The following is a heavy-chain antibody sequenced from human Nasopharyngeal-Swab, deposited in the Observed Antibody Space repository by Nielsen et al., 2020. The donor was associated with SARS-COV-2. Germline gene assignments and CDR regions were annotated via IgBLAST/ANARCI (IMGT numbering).Heavy chain of an antibody. Sequence: SETLSLTCTVSGGSISHYYWSWIRLPPGKGLEWIGYIYYSGSTNYNPSLKSRVTISADTSKNQFSLKLSSVTAADTAVYYCARLQYYMDVWGKGTTVTVSS. J-gene: IGHJ6*03. CDR1: GGSISHYY. D-gene: IGHD6-6*01. CDR2: IYYSGST. V-gene: IGHV4-59*01. CDR3: ARLQYYMDV.